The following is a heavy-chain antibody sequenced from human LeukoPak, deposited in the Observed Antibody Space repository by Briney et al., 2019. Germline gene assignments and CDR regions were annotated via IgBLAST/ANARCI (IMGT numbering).Heavy chain of an antibody. D-gene: IGHD6-19*01. V-gene: IGHV1-2*02. CDR2: MNPNSGGT. CDR3: ARGGYSSGWFYFDY. J-gene: IGHJ4*02. CDR1: GYTFTGYY. Sequence: ASVKVSCKASGYTFTGYYIHWVRQAPGQGLEWMGWMNPNSGGTNYAQKFQGRFTMTRDTSISTAYMDLSRLGSDDTAVYYCARGGYSSGWFYFDYWGQGTLVTVPS.